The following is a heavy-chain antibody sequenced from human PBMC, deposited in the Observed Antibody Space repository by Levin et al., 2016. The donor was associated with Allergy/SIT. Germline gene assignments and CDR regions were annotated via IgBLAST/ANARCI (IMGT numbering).Heavy chain of an antibody. CDR3: CTYYYDSSGYYLDY. CDR2: ISSSSSYT. V-gene: IGHV3-11*06. CDR1: GFTFSDYY. D-gene: IGHD3-22*01. J-gene: IGHJ4*02. Sequence: GESLKISCAASGFTFSDYYMSWIRQAPGKGLEWVSYISSSSSYTNYADSVKGRFTISRDNAKNSLYLQMNSLRAEDTAVYYCCTYYYDSSGYYLDYWGQGTLVTVSS.